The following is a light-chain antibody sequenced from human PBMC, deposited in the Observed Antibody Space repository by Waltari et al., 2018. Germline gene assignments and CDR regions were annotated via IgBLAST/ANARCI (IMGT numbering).Light chain of an antibody. J-gene: IGKJ1*01. Sequence: DIQMTQSPSSLSASVGDRVTITCRASQSITSRLNWYQQKPGKAPKVLIYAASSLQSGVPSRFSGSGSGTDFTLTISSLQSEDFAIYYCQQYEQWPPWAFGPGTKVEIK. CDR3: QQYEQWPPWA. CDR1: QSITSR. V-gene: IGKV1-39*01. CDR2: AAS.